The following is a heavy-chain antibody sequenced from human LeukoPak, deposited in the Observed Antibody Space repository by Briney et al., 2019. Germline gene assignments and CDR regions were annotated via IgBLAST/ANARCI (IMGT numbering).Heavy chain of an antibody. Sequence: GASVKVSCKASGYTFTGYYMHWVRQAPGQGLEWMGWINPNSGGTNYAQKFQGRVTMTRDTSISPAYMELSRLRSDDTAVYYCARDHYDSSGYYIGYDAFDIWRQGTMVTVCS. CDR2: INPNSGGT. J-gene: IGHJ3*02. D-gene: IGHD3-22*01. CDR1: GYTFTGYY. CDR3: ARDHYDSSGYYIGYDAFDI. V-gene: IGHV1-2*02.